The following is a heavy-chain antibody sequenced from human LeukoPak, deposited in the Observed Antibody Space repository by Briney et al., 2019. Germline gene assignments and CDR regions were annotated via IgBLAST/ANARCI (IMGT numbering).Heavy chain of an antibody. J-gene: IGHJ4*02. CDR2: MNPSSGYT. V-gene: IGHV1-8*01. D-gene: IGHD1-1*01. Sequence: GASVRVSCKASGYPFTTYDINCVRKATGQGLEWMGWMNPSSGYTGYSQKFQGRVTMTRDTSISTAYMELSRLRSDDTAVYFCARVRTGTTFGKYYFDYWGQGTLVTVSS. CDR3: ARVRTGTTFGKYYFDY. CDR1: GYPFTTYD.